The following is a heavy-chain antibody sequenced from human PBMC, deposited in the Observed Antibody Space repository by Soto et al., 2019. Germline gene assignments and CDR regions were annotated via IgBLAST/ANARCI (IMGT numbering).Heavy chain of an antibody. CDR3: AIALKATTVTSYYDYGMDV. CDR2: INHSGST. CDR1: GGSFSGYY. V-gene: IGHV4-34*01. D-gene: IGHD4-17*01. Sequence: QVQLQQWGAGLLKPSETLSLTCAVYGGSFSGYYWSWIRQPPGKGLEWIGEINHSGSTNYNPSLKSRVTISVATSKNQFSLKLSSVTAADTAVYYCAIALKATTVTSYYDYGMDVWGQGTTVTVSS. J-gene: IGHJ6*02.